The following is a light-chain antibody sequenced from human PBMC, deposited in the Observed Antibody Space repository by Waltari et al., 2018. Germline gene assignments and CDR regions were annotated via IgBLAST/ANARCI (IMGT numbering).Light chain of an antibody. V-gene: IGLV2-14*01. J-gene: IGLJ1*01. Sequence: QSALTQPASVSGSPGPSIALSCTGTSSDVGLHNSFPWYQQHPGKAPKPMIYEVSNRPSGVSNRFSGSKSGITASLIISGLQAEDEADYYCCSYTTSSVSSYVFGTGTKVTVL. CDR1: SSDVGLHNS. CDR2: EVS. CDR3: CSYTTSSVSSYV.